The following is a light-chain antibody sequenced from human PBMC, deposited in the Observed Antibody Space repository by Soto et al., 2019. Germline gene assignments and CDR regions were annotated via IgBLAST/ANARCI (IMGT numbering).Light chain of an antibody. CDR1: SSDVGGYNY. CDR3: CSYAGSHYV. CDR2: DVS. J-gene: IGLJ1*01. V-gene: IGLV2-11*01. Sequence: QSALTQPRSVSGSPGQSVTISCTGTSSDVGGYNYVSWYQQHPGKAPKLMIYDVSKRPSGVPDRFSGSKSGNTASLTISGLQAEDEAAYYCCSYAGSHYVFGTGTQLPVL.